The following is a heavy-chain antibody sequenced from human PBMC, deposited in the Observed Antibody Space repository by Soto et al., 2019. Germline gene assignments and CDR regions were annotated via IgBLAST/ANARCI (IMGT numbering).Heavy chain of an antibody. V-gene: IGHV4-39*01. D-gene: IGHD2-15*01. CDR1: GGSISSSSYY. CDR2: IYYSGST. CDR3: ARLLVVVVIDSDGMDV. Sequence: PSETLSLTCTVSGGSISSSSYYWGWIRQPPGKGMEWIGSIYYSGSTYYKTSLKSRVTISVDTSKNQFSLKLSSVTAADTSVYYCARLLVVVVIDSDGMDVWGQGTTVT. J-gene: IGHJ6*02.